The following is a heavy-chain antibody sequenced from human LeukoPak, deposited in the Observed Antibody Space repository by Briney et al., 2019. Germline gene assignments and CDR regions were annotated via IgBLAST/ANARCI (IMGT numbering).Heavy chain of an antibody. V-gene: IGHV3-21*01. CDR2: ISSSSSYM. CDR3: AGDILTGGTHDY. Sequence: PGGSLRLSCAASGFTFSSYSMNWVRQAPGKGLEWVSSISSSSSYMYYADSVKGRFTTPKNNAKNSLYLQMNSLRAEDTAVYYCAGDILTGGTHDYWGQGTLVTVSS. CDR1: GFTFSSYS. D-gene: IGHD3-9*01. J-gene: IGHJ4*02.